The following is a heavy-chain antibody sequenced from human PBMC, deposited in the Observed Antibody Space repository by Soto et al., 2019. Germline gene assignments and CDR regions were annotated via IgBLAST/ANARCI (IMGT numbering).Heavy chain of an antibody. Sequence: ASVKVSCKASGSTFTGYDINWVRQATGQGPEYLGWMNPNSGDTAYVQKFQGRLTMTRDTSITTAYMELSGLRSEDTALYFCARGVKYGAYSRWFDPWGQGTLVTVSS. CDR1: GSTFTGYD. CDR3: ARGVKYGAYSRWFDP. CDR2: MNPNSGDT. D-gene: IGHD4-17*01. J-gene: IGHJ5*02. V-gene: IGHV1-8*01.